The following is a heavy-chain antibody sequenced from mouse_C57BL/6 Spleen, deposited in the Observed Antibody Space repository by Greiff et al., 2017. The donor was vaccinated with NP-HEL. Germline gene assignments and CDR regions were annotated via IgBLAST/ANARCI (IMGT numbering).Heavy chain of an antibody. CDR3: AREGNSKFAY. Sequence: EVNLVESGGGLVKPGGSLKLSCAASGFTFSSYAMSWVRQTPEKRLEWVATISDGGSYTYYPDNVKGRFTISRDNAKNNLYLQMSHLKSEDTAMYYCAREGNSKFAYWGQGTLVTVSA. V-gene: IGHV5-4*01. D-gene: IGHD2-5*01. CDR1: GFTFSSYA. J-gene: IGHJ3*01. CDR2: ISDGGSYT.